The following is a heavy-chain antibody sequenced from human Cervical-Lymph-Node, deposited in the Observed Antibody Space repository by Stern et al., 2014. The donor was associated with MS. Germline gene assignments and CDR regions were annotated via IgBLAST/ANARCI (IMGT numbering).Heavy chain of an antibody. V-gene: IGHV1-58*01. J-gene: IGHJ5*02. Sequence: QLMQSGPEVKKPGTSVKVSCKASGFTFSQSAVQWLRQARGQRLEWIGWVVVVNGEPKYAPKFQERVTITRDKFTSTAYLELSSLTSEDTAIYYCSSERYTYYDDQRPPGGFDPWGQGTLVTVSS. CDR1: GFTFSQSA. CDR2: VVVVNGEP. D-gene: IGHD3-3*01. CDR3: SSERYTYYDDQRPPGGFDP.